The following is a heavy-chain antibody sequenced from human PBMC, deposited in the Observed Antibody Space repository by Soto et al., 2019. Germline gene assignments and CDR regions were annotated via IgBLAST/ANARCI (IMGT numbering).Heavy chain of an antibody. CDR2: ISATGGST. V-gene: IGHV3-23*01. CDR3: AKDRLAGNFDY. CDR1: GFTFNNYA. Sequence: GGSLRLSCAASGFTFNNYAMNWVLQAPGKRLERVATISATGGSTYYADSVKGRFTIPRDNSKNTLYLQMNGLRVEDTAVYYCAKDRLAGNFDYWGQGTQVTVSS. J-gene: IGHJ4*02.